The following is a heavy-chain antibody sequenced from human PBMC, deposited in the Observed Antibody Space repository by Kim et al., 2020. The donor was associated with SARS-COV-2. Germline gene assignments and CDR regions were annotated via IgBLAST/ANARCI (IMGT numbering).Heavy chain of an antibody. D-gene: IGHD4-17*01. CDR3: AKGPEDYAEHGMDV. Sequence: ADSGKGRFTISRDNSKNALYLQMNSLRAEDTDVYYCAKGPEDYAEHGMDVWGQGTTVTVSS. J-gene: IGHJ6*02. V-gene: IGHV3-30*02.